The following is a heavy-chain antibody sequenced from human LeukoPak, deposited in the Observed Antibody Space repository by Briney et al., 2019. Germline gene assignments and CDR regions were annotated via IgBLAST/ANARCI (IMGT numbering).Heavy chain of an antibody. J-gene: IGHJ4*02. Sequence: PSETLSLTCAVYGASFSGYYWSWIRQPPGKGLEWIGEINHSGSTNYNPSLKGRVTISVDTFKNQFSLKLSSVTAADTAVYYCARAGDYYDLSYWGQGTLVTVSS. CDR2: INHSGST. V-gene: IGHV4-34*01. CDR3: ARAGDYYDLSY. D-gene: IGHD3-22*01. CDR1: GASFSGYY.